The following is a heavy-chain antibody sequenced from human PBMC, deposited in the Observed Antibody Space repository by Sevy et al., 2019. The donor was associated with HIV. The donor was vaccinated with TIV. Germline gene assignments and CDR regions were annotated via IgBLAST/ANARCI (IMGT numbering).Heavy chain of an antibody. V-gene: IGHV1-18*04. J-gene: IGHJ4*02. CDR3: ARRGHFQFDSSGFSDN. D-gene: IGHD3-22*01. CDR2: ISAYNGHT. Sequence: ASVKVSCKASGYTFTSFGITWVRQAPGQGLEWMGWISAYNGHTNYQQKFQGRLTMTTDTSTTTAYMELRGLRSDDTAVYFCARRGHFQFDSSGFSDNWGQGTLVTVSS. CDR1: GYTFTSFG.